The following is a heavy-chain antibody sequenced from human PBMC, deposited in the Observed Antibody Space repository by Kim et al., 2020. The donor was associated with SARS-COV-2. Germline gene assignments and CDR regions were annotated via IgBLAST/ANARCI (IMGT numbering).Heavy chain of an antibody. D-gene: IGHD5-18*01. CDR2: IIPIFGTA. J-gene: IGHJ4*02. V-gene: IGHV1-69*13. Sequence: SVKVSCKASGGTFSSYAISWVRQAPGQGLEWMGGIIPIFGTANYAQKFQGRVTITADESTSTAYMELSSLRSEDTAVYYCARFGYGPVGPYFDYWGQGTLVTVSS. CDR1: GGTFSSYA. CDR3: ARFGYGPVGPYFDY.